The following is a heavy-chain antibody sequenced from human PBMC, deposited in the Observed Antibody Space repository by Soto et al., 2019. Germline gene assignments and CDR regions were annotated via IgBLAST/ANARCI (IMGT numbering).Heavy chain of an antibody. Sequence: QVQLQESGPGLVKPSETLSLTCSVSVDSMRTYYWNWIRQPPGGGLEWIGHIYYSGSTNYNPSLQSRVTMSVDTSQKHSSLKPSSMTAADTAVYYCARAGTSTGYLDLWGRGTLVIVSS. D-gene: IGHD1-1*01. V-gene: IGHV4-59*01. CDR3: ARAGTSTGYLDL. CDR1: VDSMRTYY. CDR2: IYYSGST. J-gene: IGHJ2*01.